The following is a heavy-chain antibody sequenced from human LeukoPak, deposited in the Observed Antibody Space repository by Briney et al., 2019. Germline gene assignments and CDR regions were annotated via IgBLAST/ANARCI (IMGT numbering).Heavy chain of an antibody. D-gene: IGHD3-16*01. Sequence: GGSLRLSCAGSGFTFTSYGMHWVRQAPGKGLGWVAVIWYDGSNKYYSESVKGRFTISRDNSKNTLYLQTNSLRAEDTAVYYCAREKAYYFDYWGQGTLVTVSS. CDR1: GFTFTSYG. CDR3: AREKAYYFDY. V-gene: IGHV3-33*01. CDR2: IWYDGSNK. J-gene: IGHJ4*02.